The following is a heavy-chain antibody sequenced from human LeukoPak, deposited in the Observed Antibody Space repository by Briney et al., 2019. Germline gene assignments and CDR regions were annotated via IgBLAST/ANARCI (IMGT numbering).Heavy chain of an antibody. V-gene: IGHV1-46*01. Sequence: ASVKDSCKASGYTFTGYHMHWVRQAPGQGLEWMGIINPSGGSTTYAEKFQGRVTMTRDTSTSTVYMELSSLRSEDTAVYYCPRNSLRTALSMAGGNWFDPWGQGTLVTVSS. CDR3: PRNSLRTALSMAGGNWFDP. D-gene: IGHD6-19*01. CDR2: INPSGGST. J-gene: IGHJ5*02. CDR1: GYTFTGYH.